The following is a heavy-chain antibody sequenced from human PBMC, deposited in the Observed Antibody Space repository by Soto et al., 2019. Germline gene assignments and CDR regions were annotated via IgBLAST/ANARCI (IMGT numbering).Heavy chain of an antibody. D-gene: IGHD3-10*02. V-gene: IGHV3-48*01. Sequence: EVQLVESGGGLVQPGGSLRLSCATSGFILSDCAMNWVRQAPGKGLEWVSYISSSSSVIDYADSVKGRFTVSRDNARKSLYLQMNSLRAEDTAVYYCARDLSSAFNWYYYMDVWGKGTTVTVSS. CDR1: GFILSDCA. J-gene: IGHJ6*03. CDR2: ISSSSSVI. CDR3: ARDLSSAFNWYYYMDV.